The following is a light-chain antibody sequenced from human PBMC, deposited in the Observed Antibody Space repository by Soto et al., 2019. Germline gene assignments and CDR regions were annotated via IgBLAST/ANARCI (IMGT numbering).Light chain of an antibody. CDR2: DVS. Sequence: QFALTQPRSVSGSPGQSVTISCTGTSSDVGGYNYVSWYQQHPGKAPKLMIYDVSKRPSGGPDRFSGYKSGNTASLTISGLQAEDEADYYCCSYAGSYPFVFGTGTKVTVL. J-gene: IGLJ1*01. CDR1: SSDVGGYNY. V-gene: IGLV2-11*01. CDR3: CSYAGSYPFV.